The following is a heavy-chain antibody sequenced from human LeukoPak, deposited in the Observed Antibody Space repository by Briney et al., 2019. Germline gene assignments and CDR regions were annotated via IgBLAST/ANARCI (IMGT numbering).Heavy chain of an antibody. V-gene: IGHV4-61*02. CDR1: GGSISSGSYY. CDR3: ARVGIASFDY. D-gene: IGHD3-3*02. Sequence: PSQTLSLTCTVSGGSISSGSYYWSWIRQPAGKGLEWIGRIYTSGSTNYNPSLKSRVTMSVDTSKNQFSLKLSSVTAADTAVHYCARVGIASFDYWGQGILVTVSS. CDR2: IYTSGST. J-gene: IGHJ4*02.